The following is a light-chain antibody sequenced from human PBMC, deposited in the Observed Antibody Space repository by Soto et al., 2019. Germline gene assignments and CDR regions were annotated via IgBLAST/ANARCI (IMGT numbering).Light chain of an antibody. CDR3: CSYAGSYTLV. V-gene: IGLV2-11*01. CDR2: DVN. Sequence: QSALTQPRXXXXXXGQSVTLSCTGTSSDVGGYHYVSWYQHHPGKAPRIIIYDVNKRPSGVPDRFSGSKSGNTASLTISGLQTEDEADYYCCSYAGSYTLVFGGGTKVTVL. J-gene: IGLJ2*01. CDR1: SSDVGGYHY.